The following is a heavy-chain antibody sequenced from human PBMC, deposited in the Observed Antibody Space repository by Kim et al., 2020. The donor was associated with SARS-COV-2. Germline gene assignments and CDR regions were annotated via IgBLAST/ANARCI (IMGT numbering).Heavy chain of an antibody. D-gene: IGHD3-10*01. J-gene: IGHJ4*02. Sequence: SETLSLTCSVSGGSMRSFYWSWIRQPPGKGLEWIGYIFFTGRNNYNPFHKSRATLSGDTSMSQFSLRLTSVTAADTAVYYCARGKRDYYGSGVYFDSWGQGTLVTVSS. V-gene: IGHV4-59*01. CDR3: ARGKRDYYGSGVYFDS. CDR2: IFFTGRN. CDR1: GGSMRSFY.